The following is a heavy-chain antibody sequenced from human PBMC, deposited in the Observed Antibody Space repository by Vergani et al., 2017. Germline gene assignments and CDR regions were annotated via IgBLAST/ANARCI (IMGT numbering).Heavy chain of an antibody. V-gene: IGHV3-72*01. Sequence: EVQLVESGGGLVRPGGSLRLSCAASGFTFSDHYMDWVRQAPGKGLEWVGRSRNKVNGYTTEYAASVKGRFTISRDNTKNSLYLQMNSLRGEDTAVYYCARDPEHGAIDYWGQGTLVTVSS. CDR3: ARDPEHGAIDY. CDR1: GFTFSDHY. J-gene: IGHJ4*02. D-gene: IGHD4-17*01. CDR2: SRNKVNGYTT.